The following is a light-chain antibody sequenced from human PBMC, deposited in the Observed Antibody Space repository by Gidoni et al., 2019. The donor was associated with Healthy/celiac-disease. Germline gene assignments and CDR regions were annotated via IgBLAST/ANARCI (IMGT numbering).Light chain of an antibody. CDR3: SSYTSSSTVV. V-gene: IGLV2-14*01. Sequence: SALIQHASVSGSPGQSITISCTGTSSDVGGYNYVSWYQQHPGKAPKLMIYDVSNRPSGVSNRFSGSKSGNTASLTISGLQAEDEADYYCSSYTSSSTVVFGGGTKLTVL. CDR2: DVS. J-gene: IGLJ2*01. CDR1: SSDVGGYNY.